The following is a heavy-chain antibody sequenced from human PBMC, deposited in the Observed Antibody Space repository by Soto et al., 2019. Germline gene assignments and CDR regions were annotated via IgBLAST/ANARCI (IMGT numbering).Heavy chain of an antibody. Sequence: EVQLVESGGGLVQPGGSLRLSCVVSGITFSTYRMHWVRQAPGKGLVWVSHIKSDGTVTHYTDSVRGRFIISRDNAKNTLFLQMNSLRAEDTAVYYFARENYDFWSGYYLDYLGQGTLVTVSS. V-gene: IGHV3-74*01. CDR1: GITFSTYR. D-gene: IGHD3-3*01. J-gene: IGHJ4*02. CDR3: ARENYDFWSGYYLDY. CDR2: IKSDGTVT.